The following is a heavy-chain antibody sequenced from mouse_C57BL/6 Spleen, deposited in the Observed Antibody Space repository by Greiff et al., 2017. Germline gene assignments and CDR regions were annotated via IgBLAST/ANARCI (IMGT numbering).Heavy chain of an antibody. J-gene: IGHJ1*03. V-gene: IGHV7-3*01. D-gene: IGHD1-1*01. Sequence: DVKLVESGGGLVQPGGSLSLSCAASGFTFTDYYMSWVRQPPGKALEWLGFIRNKANGYTTEYSASVKGRFTISRDNSQSILYLQMNALIAEDSATYYCARPLSTVVGSWYFDVWGTGTTVTVSS. CDR3: ARPLSTVVGSWYFDV. CDR1: GFTFTDYY. CDR2: IRNKANGYTT.